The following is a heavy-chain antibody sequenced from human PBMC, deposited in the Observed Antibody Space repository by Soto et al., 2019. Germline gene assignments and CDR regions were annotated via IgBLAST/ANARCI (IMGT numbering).Heavy chain of an antibody. CDR3: AKGGAIVAAGTRVYLYNAMDV. Sequence: ASVKVSCKASGYTFTGYYVHWVRQAPGQGLEWMGWINPNSGDTYLAQRFQGRVTMNRDTSIGTAYMELRGLTSDDTAEYYCAKGGAIVAAGTRVYLYNAMDVWGQGTTVTISS. CDR2: INPNSGDT. D-gene: IGHD1-26*01. V-gene: IGHV1-2*02. J-gene: IGHJ6*02. CDR1: GYTFTGYY.